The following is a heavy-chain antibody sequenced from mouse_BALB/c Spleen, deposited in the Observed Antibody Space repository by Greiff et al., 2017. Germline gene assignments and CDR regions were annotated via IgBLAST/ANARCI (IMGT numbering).Heavy chain of an antibody. CDR2: ISSGGSYT. V-gene: IGHV5-6-4*01. J-gene: IGHJ3*01. Sequence: EVKLMESGGGLVKPGGSLKLSCAASGFTFSSYTMSWVRQTPEKRLEWVATISSGGSYTYYPDSVKGRFTISRDNAKNTLYLQMSSLKSEDTAMYYCTREGDYDEGPGFAYWGQGTLVTVSA. D-gene: IGHD2-4*01. CDR3: TREGDYDEGPGFAY. CDR1: GFTFSSYT.